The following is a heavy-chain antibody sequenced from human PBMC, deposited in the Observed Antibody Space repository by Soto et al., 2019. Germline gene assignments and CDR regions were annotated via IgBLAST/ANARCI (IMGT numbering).Heavy chain of an antibody. J-gene: IGHJ6*03. CDR1: GYTFTSYD. V-gene: IGHV1-8*01. CDR2: MNPNSGNT. CDR3: ARGGRRVYYYYYYMDV. Sequence: ASVKVSCKASGYTFTSYDINWVRQATGQGLEWMGWMNPNSGNTGYAQKFQGRVTMTRNTSISTAYMELSSLRSEDTAVYYCARGGRRVYYYYYYMDVWGKGTTVTVSS.